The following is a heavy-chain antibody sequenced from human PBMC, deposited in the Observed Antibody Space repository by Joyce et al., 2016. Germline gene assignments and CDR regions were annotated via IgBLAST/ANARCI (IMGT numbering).Heavy chain of an antibody. V-gene: IGHV3-30*18. D-gene: IGHD3-10*01. CDR1: GFTFSDYD. CDR2: ILFDGNKQ. CDR3: AKELVRGVSPDFGLDV. Sequence: QVQLVESGGGVVQPGRPLRLSCVASGFTFSDYDMHWVRQAPGNGLEWVAEILFDGNKQDYGDTVEGRFTSSRDNSENTLYLEMNSLGTEDAAVYYCAKELVRGVSPDFGLDVWGQGTTVTVSS. J-gene: IGHJ6*02.